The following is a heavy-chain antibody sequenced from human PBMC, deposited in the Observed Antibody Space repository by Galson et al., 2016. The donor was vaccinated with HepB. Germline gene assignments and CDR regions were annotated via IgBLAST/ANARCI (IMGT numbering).Heavy chain of an antibody. V-gene: IGHV3-30*04. CDR2: VSYDGSYE. D-gene: IGHD3-10*01. Sequence: SLRLSCAASGFAFSNYAMHWVRQAPGKGLEWVAVVSYDGSYESYAGAVKGRFTISRDNFKNTLYLHLNSLRAEETAVYYCARAVHGSGSYWDKWGQGTLVAVSS. CDR3: ARAVHGSGSYWDK. CDR1: GFAFSNYA. J-gene: IGHJ4*02.